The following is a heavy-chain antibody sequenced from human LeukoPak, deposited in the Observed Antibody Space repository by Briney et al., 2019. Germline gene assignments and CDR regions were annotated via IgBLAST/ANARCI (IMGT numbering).Heavy chain of an antibody. D-gene: IGHD3-10*01. J-gene: IGHJ6*03. CDR3: ARDHGSGSYYRWYYYYYMDV. CDR1: GFTFSRNS. Sequence: GGSLRLSCAASGFTFSRNSMTWVRQAPGKGLEWVSSISSSSSYIYYADSVKGRFTISRDNAKNSLYLQMNSLRAEDTAVYYCARDHGSGSYYRWYYYYYMDVWGKGTTVTVSS. CDR2: ISSSSSYI. V-gene: IGHV3-21*01.